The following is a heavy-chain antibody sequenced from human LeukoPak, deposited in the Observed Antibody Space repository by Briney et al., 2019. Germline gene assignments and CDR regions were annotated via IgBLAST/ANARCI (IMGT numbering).Heavy chain of an antibody. D-gene: IGHD6-13*01. CDR2: IGSSGITI. CDR3: AKAAAAGTFDF. CDR1: GFTFSSYE. Sequence: PGGSLRLSCAASGFTFSSYEMNWVRQAPGKGLEWVLSIGSSGITIYYADSVKGRFTSSRDNAKNSLYLHMSGLRAEDTAVYYCAKAAAAGTFDFWGQGTLVTVSS. J-gene: IGHJ4*02. V-gene: IGHV3-48*03.